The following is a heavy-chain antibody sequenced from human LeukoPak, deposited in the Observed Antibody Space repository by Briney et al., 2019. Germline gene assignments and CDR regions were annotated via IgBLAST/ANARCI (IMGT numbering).Heavy chain of an antibody. Sequence: PGGSLRLSCTASGFTISGDAMHWVRQAPGKGLQWAAHISFDGSYKYYADSVKGRFTISRDNSKNTLYLQMNSLRTDDTALFYCARETLDALDLWGPGTLVTVSS. CDR3: ARETLDALDL. V-gene: IGHV3-30*04. J-gene: IGHJ3*01. CDR1: GFTISGDA. CDR2: ISFDGSYK.